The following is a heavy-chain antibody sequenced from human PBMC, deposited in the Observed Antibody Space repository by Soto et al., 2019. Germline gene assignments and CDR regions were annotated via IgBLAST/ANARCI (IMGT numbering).Heavy chain of an antibody. Sequence: PSETLSLTCTVSGGSISSYYWSWIRQPPGKGLEWIGYIYYSGSTNYNPSLKSRVTISVDTSKNQFSLRLSSVTAADTAVYYCPIFLTDYFDNWGQGTLVTVSS. J-gene: IGHJ4*02. CDR3: PIFLTDYFDN. CDR1: GGSISSYY. V-gene: IGHV4-59*01. CDR2: IYYSGST. D-gene: IGHD7-27*01.